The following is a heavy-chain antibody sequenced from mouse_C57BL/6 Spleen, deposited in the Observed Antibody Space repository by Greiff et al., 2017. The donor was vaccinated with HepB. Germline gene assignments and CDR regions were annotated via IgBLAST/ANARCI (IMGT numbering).Heavy chain of an antibody. Sequence: QVQLKQSGAELVKPGASVKLSCKASGYTFTEYTIHWVKQRSGQGLEWIGWFYPGSGSIKYNEKFKDKATLTADKSSSTVYMELSRLTSEDSAVYFCARHEGGIYYDYDDYAMDYWGQGTSVTVSS. J-gene: IGHJ4*01. V-gene: IGHV1-62-2*01. D-gene: IGHD2-4*01. CDR3: ARHEGGIYYDYDDYAMDY. CDR2: FYPGSGSI. CDR1: GYTFTEYT.